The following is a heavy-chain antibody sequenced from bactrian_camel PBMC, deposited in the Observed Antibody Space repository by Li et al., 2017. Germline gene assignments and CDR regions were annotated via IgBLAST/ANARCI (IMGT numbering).Heavy chain of an antibody. CDR3: AADSRIRSCGTFSWYNY. CDR2: VGTSGGQL. J-gene: IGHJ4*01. D-gene: IGHD2*01. CDR1: GHMFSAFS. Sequence: VQLVESGGGTVQAGGSLRLSCVATGHMFSAFSMAWFRQAPGKEREGVASVGTSGGQLLYADSVKDRFTISQDNAGNTLYLQMHSLKPEDTAMYYCAADSRIRSCGTFSWYNYWGQGTQVTVS. V-gene: IGHV3S68*01.